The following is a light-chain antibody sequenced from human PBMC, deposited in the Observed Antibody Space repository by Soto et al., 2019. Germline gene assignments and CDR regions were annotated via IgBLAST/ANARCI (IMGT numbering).Light chain of an antibody. V-gene: IGLV1-36*01. CDR2: YDD. Sequence: QSVLTQPPSVSEAPRQRVTISCSGSSSIIGNNAVNWYQQLPGKAPKLLIYYDDLLPSGVSDRFSGSKSGTSASLAISGLQAEDEADYYYAAWDDSLNGPVFGTGTKLTVL. CDR1: SSIIGNNA. CDR3: AAWDDSLNGPV. J-gene: IGLJ1*01.